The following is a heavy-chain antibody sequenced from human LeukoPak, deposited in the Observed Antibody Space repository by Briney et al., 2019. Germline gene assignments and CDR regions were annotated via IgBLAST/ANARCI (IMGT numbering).Heavy chain of an antibody. CDR1: GGSISSYY. CDR2: IYYSGST. CDR3: ARGVLRGYSYGYYFDY. D-gene: IGHD5-18*01. Sequence: PSETLSLTCAVYGGSISSYYWSWIRQPPGKGLEWIGYIYYSGSTNYNPSLKSRVTISVDTSKNQFSLKLSSVTAADTAVYYCARGVLRGYSYGYYFDYWGQGTLVTVSS. V-gene: IGHV4-59*01. J-gene: IGHJ4*02.